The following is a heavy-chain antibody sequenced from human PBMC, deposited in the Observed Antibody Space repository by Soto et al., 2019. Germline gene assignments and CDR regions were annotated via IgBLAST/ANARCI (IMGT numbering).Heavy chain of an antibody. CDR1: GFTFDNHA. CDR3: ARDRLGFGDLDS. D-gene: IGHD3-10*01. J-gene: IGHJ4*02. CDR2: VSSGGGAT. Sequence: VGSLRLSCAASGFTFDNHAMTWLRQAPGKGLEWVATVSSGGGATYYADSVKGRFTVSRANSKNTVSLHMDSLRADDTARYYCARDRLGFGDLDSWGPGTLVTVSS. V-gene: IGHV3-23*01.